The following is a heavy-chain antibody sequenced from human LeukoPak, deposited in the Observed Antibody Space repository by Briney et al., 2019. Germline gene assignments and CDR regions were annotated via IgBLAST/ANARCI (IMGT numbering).Heavy chain of an antibody. V-gene: IGHV4-39*01. CDR3: ARGRAPAYSSSRGAFDI. J-gene: IGHJ3*02. CDR1: GGSISSSSYY. D-gene: IGHD6-13*01. Sequence: SETLSLTCTVSGGSISSSSYYWGWIRQPPGKGLEWIGSIYYSGSTYYNLSLRSRVTISVDTSKNQFSLKLSSVTAADTAVYYCARGRAPAYSSSRGAFDIWGQGTMVTVSS. CDR2: IYYSGST.